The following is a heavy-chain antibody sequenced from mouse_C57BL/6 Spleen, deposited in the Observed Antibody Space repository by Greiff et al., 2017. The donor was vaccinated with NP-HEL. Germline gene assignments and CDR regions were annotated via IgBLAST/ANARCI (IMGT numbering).Heavy chain of an antibody. CDR1: GYSITSGYY. Sequence: VQLKESGPGLVKPSQSLSLTCSVTGYSITSGYYWNWIRQFPGNKLEWMGYISYDGSNNYNPSLKNRIPITRDTSKNQFFLKLNSVTTEDTATYYCAREYGYPYFDYWGQGTTLTVSS. V-gene: IGHV3-6*01. CDR2: ISYDGSN. D-gene: IGHD2-2*01. J-gene: IGHJ2*01. CDR3: AREYGYPYFDY.